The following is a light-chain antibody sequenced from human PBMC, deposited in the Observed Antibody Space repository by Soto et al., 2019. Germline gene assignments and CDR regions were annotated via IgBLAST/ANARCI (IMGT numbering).Light chain of an antibody. Sequence: DIQMTQSPSSLSASVGDRVTITCQASRDISVYLNWYQQKPGKPPKLLVFDASNLPTGVPSRFSGSGSGTHFTFTISSLQPEDIATYYCQQYDNLPPYTFGQGTRLEIK. J-gene: IGKJ2*01. CDR2: DAS. CDR1: RDISVY. V-gene: IGKV1-33*01. CDR3: QQYDNLPPYT.